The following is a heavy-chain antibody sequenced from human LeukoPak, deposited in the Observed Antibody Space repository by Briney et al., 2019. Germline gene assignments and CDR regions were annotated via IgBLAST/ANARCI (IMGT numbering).Heavy chain of an antibody. CDR1: GGSISSGPYF. CDR3: ARKGPEHLPTYFD. V-gene: IGHV4-30-2*06. CDR2: IWPSGST. J-gene: IGHJ4*01. D-gene: IGHD2-21*01. Sequence: KPSQTLSLTCSVSGGSISSGPYFWSWIRQSPGQGLEWIGYIWPSGSTNYNPSLSGRVAISLDKSRNHFTLMVTAVTTADTAFYYCARKGPEHLPTYFD.